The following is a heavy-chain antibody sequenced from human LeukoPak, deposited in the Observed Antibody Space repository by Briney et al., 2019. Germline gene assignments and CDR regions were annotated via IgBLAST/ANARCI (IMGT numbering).Heavy chain of an antibody. D-gene: IGHD3-10*01. V-gene: IGHV4-4*07. CDR3: ARDRERFGESDY. J-gene: IGHJ4*02. Sequence: SETLSLTCTVSGGSISGYFWTWIRQPAGKGLEWMGRIYSSGSTNYNPSLKSCLTMSVDTSKNQFSLNLSSVTAADTAVYFCARDRERFGESDYRGQGNLVTVSS. CDR2: IYSSGST. CDR1: GGSISGYF.